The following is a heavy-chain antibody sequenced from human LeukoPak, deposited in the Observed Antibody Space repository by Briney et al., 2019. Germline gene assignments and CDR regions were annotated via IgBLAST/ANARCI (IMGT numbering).Heavy chain of an antibody. Sequence: GGSLRLSCAASGFTFDDYGMSWVRQAPGKGLEWVCGINWNGGSTGYADSVKGRFTISRDNAKNSLYLQMNSLRAEDTALYYCARELVGATTGPEVCYYYYMDVWGKGTTVTVSS. V-gene: IGHV3-20*04. CDR1: GFTFDDYG. CDR2: INWNGGST. D-gene: IGHD1-26*01. J-gene: IGHJ6*03. CDR3: ARELVGATTGPEVCYYYYMDV.